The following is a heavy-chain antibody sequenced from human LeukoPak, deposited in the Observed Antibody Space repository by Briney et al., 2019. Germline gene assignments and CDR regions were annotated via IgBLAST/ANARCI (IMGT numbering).Heavy chain of an antibody. J-gene: IGHJ6*02. CDR2: IYTSGST. Sequence: SETLSLTCTVSGGSISSYYWTWIRQPAGKGLEWIGRIYTSGSTNYNPSLKSRVTMSVDTSKNQFSLKLSSVTAADTAVYYCAREIYDFWSGYLYYYYGMDVWGQGTTVTVSS. V-gene: IGHV4-4*07. CDR1: GGSISSYY. D-gene: IGHD3-3*01. CDR3: AREIYDFWSGYLYYYYGMDV.